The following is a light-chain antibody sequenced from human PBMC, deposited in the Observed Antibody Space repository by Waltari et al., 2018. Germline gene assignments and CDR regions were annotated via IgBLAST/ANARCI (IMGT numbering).Light chain of an antibody. J-gene: IGLJ1*01. V-gene: IGLV2-14*03. Sequence: QSALTQPASVSGSPGQSITISCTGTSSDVGGYNYVSWYQQHPGKAPKPLIYDVSNRRSGVSNRFSGSKSGNTASLTISGLQAEDEADYYCSSYTSSSTLYVFGTGTKVTVL. CDR2: DVS. CDR3: SSYTSSSTLYV. CDR1: SSDVGGYNY.